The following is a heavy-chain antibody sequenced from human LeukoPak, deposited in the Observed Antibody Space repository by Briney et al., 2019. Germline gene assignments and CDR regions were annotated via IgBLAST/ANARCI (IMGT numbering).Heavy chain of an antibody. V-gene: IGHV3-9*01. CDR3: AKDIRTVTTVDYYYGMDV. CDR1: GFTFDDYA. CDR2: ISWNSDTI. D-gene: IGHD4-17*01. J-gene: IGHJ6*02. Sequence: PGRSLRLSCAASGFTFDDYAMHWVRQAPGKGLECVSGISWNSDTIGYADSVKGRFTISRDNAKNSLYLQMNSLRAEDTALYYCAKDIRTVTTVDYYYGMDVWGQGTTVTVSS.